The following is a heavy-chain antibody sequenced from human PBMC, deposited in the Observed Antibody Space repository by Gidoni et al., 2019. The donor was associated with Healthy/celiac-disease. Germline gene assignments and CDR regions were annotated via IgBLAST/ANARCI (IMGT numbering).Heavy chain of an antibody. CDR2: IRSKAYGETT. CDR3: TRGWFPGYGSFDY. J-gene: IGHJ4*02. CDR1: GFTFGAYA. V-gene: IGHV3-49*03. D-gene: IGHD2-15*01. Sequence: EVQLVASGGGLVQPGRSLRLSCTASGFTFGAYAMSWFRQAPGKGLEWVGFIRSKAYGETTEYAASVKGRFTISRDDSKSIAYLQMNSLKTEDTAVYYCTRGWFPGYGSFDYWGQGTLVTVSS.